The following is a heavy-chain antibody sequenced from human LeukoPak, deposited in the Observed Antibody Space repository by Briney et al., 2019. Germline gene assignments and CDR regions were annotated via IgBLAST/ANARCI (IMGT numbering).Heavy chain of an antibody. J-gene: IGHJ4*02. Sequence: SETPSLTCAVYGGSFSGYYWSWIRQPPGKGLEWIGEINHSGSTNYNPSLKSRVTISVDTSKNQFSLKLSSVTAADTAVYYCARGATKKFDYWGQGALVTVSS. D-gene: IGHD1-26*01. CDR1: GGSFSGYY. V-gene: IGHV4-34*01. CDR3: ARGATKKFDY. CDR2: INHSGST.